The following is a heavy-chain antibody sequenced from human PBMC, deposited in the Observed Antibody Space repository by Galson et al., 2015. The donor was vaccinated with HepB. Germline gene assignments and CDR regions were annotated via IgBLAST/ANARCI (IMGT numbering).Heavy chain of an antibody. CDR2: VSFDGSHK. D-gene: IGHD6-13*01. J-gene: IGHJ6*02. CDR1: GFIFSHFN. V-gene: IGHV3-30-3*01. Sequence: SLRLSCAASGFIFSHFNIHWVRQAPGQGLEWVAAVSFDGSHKYYADSVKGRFTISRDNSEKKLYLQMSSLTAEDTAVYYCARDLYSSSWFPGMDVWGQGATVTVSS. CDR3: ARDLYSSSWFPGMDV.